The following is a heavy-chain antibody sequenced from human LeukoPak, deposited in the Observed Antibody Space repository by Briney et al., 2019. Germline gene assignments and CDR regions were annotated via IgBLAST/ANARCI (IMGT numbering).Heavy chain of an antibody. CDR2: IRYDGSNK. CDR3: ARGRDGYNGALWFDY. J-gene: IGHJ4*02. V-gene: IGHV3-30*02. Sequence: PGGSLRLSCAASGFTFSSYGMHWVRQAPGKGLEWVAFIRYDGSNKYYADSVKGRFTISRDNSKNTLYLQMNSLRAEDTAVYYCARGRDGYNGALWFDYWGQGTLVTVSS. CDR1: GFTFSSYG. D-gene: IGHD5-24*01.